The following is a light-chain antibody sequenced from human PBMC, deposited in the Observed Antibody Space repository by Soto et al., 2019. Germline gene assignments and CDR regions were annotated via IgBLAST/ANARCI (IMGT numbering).Light chain of an antibody. Sequence: DIVMTQSPDSLAVSLGERATINCKSSQSVFYSSNSKNYLAWYQQKPGQPPKLIIYWASTRESGVPDRFSGSGSVTDFTLTIGSLQAEDVAVYYCQQYYGSPLTFGGGTKVNI. CDR1: QSVFYSSNSKNY. CDR2: WAS. V-gene: IGKV4-1*01. J-gene: IGKJ4*01. CDR3: QQYYGSPLT.